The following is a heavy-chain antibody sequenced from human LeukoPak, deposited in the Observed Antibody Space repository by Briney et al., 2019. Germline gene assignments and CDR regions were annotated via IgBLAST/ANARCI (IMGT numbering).Heavy chain of an antibody. Sequence: SVKVSCKASGGTFSSYAISWVRQAPGQGLEWMGGIIPIFGTANYAQKFQGRVTITADKSTSTAYMELSSLRSEDTAVYYCARALKGSYSGSYLAAYYYYYYMDVWGKGTTVTVSS. CDR2: IIPIFGTA. D-gene: IGHD1-26*01. J-gene: IGHJ6*03. CDR1: GGTFSSYA. CDR3: ARALKGSYSGSYLAAYYYYYYMDV. V-gene: IGHV1-69*06.